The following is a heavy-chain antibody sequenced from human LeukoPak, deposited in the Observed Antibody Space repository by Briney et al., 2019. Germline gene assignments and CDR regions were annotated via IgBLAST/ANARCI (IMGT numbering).Heavy chain of an antibody. Sequence: GGSLRLSCAASGFTFSDYYMSWIRQAPGKGLEWVSYTSSSGSTIYYADSVKGRFTISRDNAKNSLYLQMNSLRAEDTAVYYCARNRGLGPPRYYFDNWGPGTLVTVSS. V-gene: IGHV3-11*04. J-gene: IGHJ4*02. CDR3: ARNRGLGPPRYYFDN. CDR1: GFTFSDYY. D-gene: IGHD1-14*01. CDR2: TSSSGSTI.